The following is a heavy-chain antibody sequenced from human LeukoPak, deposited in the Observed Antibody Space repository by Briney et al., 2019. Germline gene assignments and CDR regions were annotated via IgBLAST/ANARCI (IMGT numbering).Heavy chain of an antibody. CDR3: AREGYCSSTSCYTDGSDY. V-gene: IGHV1-18*01. J-gene: IGHJ4*02. CDR1: GYTFSSFG. D-gene: IGHD2-2*02. Sequence: GASVKVSCQASGYTFSSFGISWVRQAPGQGLEWMGWISTYSSDTNFAQILQGRFTMTTDTSTSTAYMELRSLRSDDTAVYYCAREGYCSSTSCYTDGSDYWGQGTLVTVSS. CDR2: ISTYSSDT.